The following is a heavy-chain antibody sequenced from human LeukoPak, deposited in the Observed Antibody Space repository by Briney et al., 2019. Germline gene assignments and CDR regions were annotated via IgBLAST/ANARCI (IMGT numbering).Heavy chain of an antibody. CDR3: ARAKPNYYYYYTDV. V-gene: IGHV4-34*01. J-gene: IGHJ6*03. CDR1: GGSFSGYY. Sequence: SETLSLTCAVYGGSFSGYYWSWIRQPPGKGLEWIGEINHSGSTNYNPSLKSRVTISVDTSKNQFSLKLSSVTAADTAVYYCARAKPNYYYYYTDVWGKGTTVTVSS. CDR2: INHSGST.